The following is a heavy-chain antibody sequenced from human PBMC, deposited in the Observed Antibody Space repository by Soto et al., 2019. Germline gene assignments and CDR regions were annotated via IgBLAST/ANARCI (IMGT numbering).Heavy chain of an antibody. CDR1: GGSISSGGYY. CDR2: IYYSGST. Sequence: PSETLSLTCTVSGGSISSGGYYWSWIRQHPGKGLEWIGYIYYSGSTYYNPSLKSRVTISVDTSKNQFSLKLSSVTAADTAVYYCARGRLYYDFWSGSSRPPGMDVWGQGTTVTVSS. J-gene: IGHJ6*02. CDR3: ARGRLYYDFWSGSSRPPGMDV. V-gene: IGHV4-31*03. D-gene: IGHD3-3*01.